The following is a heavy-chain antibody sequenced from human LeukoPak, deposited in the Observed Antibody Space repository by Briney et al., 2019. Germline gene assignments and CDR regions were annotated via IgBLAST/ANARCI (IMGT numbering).Heavy chain of an antibody. CDR2: ISYDGSNK. CDR1: GFTFSSYG. Sequence: AGGSLRLSCAASGFTFSSYGMHWVRQAPGKGLEWVAVISYDGSNKYYADSVKGRFTISRDNSKNTLYLQMNSLRAEDTAVYYCAKGPETIFYFDYWGQGTLVTVSS. CDR3: AKGPETIFYFDY. D-gene: IGHD1-14*01. J-gene: IGHJ4*02. V-gene: IGHV3-30*18.